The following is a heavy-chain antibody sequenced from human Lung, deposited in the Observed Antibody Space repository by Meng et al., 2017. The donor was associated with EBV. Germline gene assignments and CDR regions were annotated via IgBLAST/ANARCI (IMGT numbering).Heavy chain of an antibody. V-gene: IGHV1-18*01. J-gene: IGHJ4*02. Sequence: QVQLVQSGAEVKKPXXXXNVXXKXXGYTFNNYHISWVRQAPGQGLEWMGWISAYNGNTNYAQKLQGRVTMTTDTSTSTAYMELRSLRSDDTAVYFCARDTMQFFLQSIVVVPAAMDYWGQGTLVTVSS. CDR1: GYTFNNYH. CDR3: ARDTMQFFLQSIVVVPAAMDY. CDR2: ISAYNGNT. D-gene: IGHD2-2*01.